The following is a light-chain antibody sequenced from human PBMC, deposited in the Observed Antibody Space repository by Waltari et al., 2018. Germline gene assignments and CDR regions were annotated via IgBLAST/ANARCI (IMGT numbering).Light chain of an antibody. V-gene: IGLV1-40*01. Sequence: QSLLTQPPSVSGAPGPRVTIPCTWSSSNFAHLDVHWYHQLPGQAPNLLIFASNTRPSGVPDRFSGSKSGTSASLAITGLQPEDEGDYYCQSYDNRLSYVFGSGTKVTVL. CDR2: ASN. CDR1: SSNFAHLD. J-gene: IGLJ1*01. CDR3: QSYDNRLSYV.